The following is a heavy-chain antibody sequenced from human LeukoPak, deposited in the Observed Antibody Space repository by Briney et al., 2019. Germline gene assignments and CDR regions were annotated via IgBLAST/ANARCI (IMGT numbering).Heavy chain of an antibody. CDR3: AKDGGLWVSAHWGDS. CDR2: ITTGGPNT. D-gene: IGHD7-27*01. V-gene: IGHV3-23*01. Sequence: GGSLRLSCAASGFTFSSYTMSWVRQAPGKGLKWVSTITTGGPNTYYADSVKGRFTVSRDDSKNTLYLQMNSLRAEDTAVYYCAKDGGLWVSAHWGDSWGRGTLVTVSS. CDR1: GFTFSSYT. J-gene: IGHJ4*02.